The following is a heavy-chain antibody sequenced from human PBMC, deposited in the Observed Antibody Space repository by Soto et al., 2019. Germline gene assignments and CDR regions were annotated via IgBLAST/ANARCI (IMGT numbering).Heavy chain of an antibody. J-gene: IGHJ2*01. CDR3: ARADYSHAGWHFDL. CDR2: IYHSGST. Sequence: QLQLQESGSGLVKPSQTLSLTCAVSGGSISSGGYSWSWIRQPPGKGLEWIGYIYHSGSTYYNPSLKSRVTLSVDRSKNQFSLKLSSVTAADTAVYYCARADYSHAGWHFDLWGRGTLVTVSS. D-gene: IGHD2-15*01. CDR1: GGSISSGGYS. V-gene: IGHV4-30-2*01.